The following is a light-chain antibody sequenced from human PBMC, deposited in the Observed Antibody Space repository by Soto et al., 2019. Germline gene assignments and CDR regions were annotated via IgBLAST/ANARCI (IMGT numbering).Light chain of an antibody. CDR3: SSYTSSSSYV. Sequence: QSVLTQPASVSGSPGQSIAISRTGTSSDVGAYNSVSLYQQYPGKAPKLMIHDVSNRPSGVSDRFSGSKSGNTASLTISGLQAEDEADYYCSSYTSSSSYVFGSGTKVTVL. V-gene: IGLV2-14*01. J-gene: IGLJ1*01. CDR1: SSDVGAYNS. CDR2: DVS.